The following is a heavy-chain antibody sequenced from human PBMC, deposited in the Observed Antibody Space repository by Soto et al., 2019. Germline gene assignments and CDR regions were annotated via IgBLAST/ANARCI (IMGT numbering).Heavy chain of an antibody. Sequence: QVQLVQSGAEVKKPGSSMKVSCKASGGTFSSYTISWVRQAPGQGLEWMGRIIPILGIPNYAQKFQGRVTITADESTSTAYMELSSLRSEDTAVYYCARFRGSYGMDVWGQGTTVTVSS. CDR3: ARFRGSYGMDV. CDR1: GGTFSSYT. J-gene: IGHJ6*02. CDR2: IIPILGIP. D-gene: IGHD3-10*01. V-gene: IGHV1-69*02.